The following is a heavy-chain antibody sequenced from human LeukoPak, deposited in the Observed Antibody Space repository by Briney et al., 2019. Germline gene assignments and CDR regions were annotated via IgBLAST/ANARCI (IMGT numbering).Heavy chain of an antibody. D-gene: IGHD2-2*01. J-gene: IGHJ5*02. CDR1: GYTFTSHG. V-gene: IGHV1-18*01. Sequence: ASVKVSCKASGYTFTSHGISWVRQAPRQGLEWMGWISPYNANTNYAQKFQGRVTMTTDTSTSTAYMELRSLRSDDTAVYFCARYQLLEKNWFDPWGQGTLVTVSS. CDR3: ARYQLLEKNWFDP. CDR2: ISPYNANT.